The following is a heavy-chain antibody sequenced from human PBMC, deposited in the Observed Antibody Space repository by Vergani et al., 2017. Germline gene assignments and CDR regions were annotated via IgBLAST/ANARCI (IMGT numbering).Heavy chain of an antibody. Sequence: QVQLQESGPGLVKPSETLFLTCTVSGGSISSYYWSWIRQPPGKGLEWIGYMYHSGSTNYNPSLETRVTISGDTSKNQFSLKLNAVTAADTAVYYCGRVADFYGLGSRLLDLWGQGILVTVSS. V-gene: IGHV4-59*01. D-gene: IGHD3-10*01. J-gene: IGHJ5*02. CDR2: MYHSGST. CDR1: GGSISSYY. CDR3: GRVADFYGLGSRLLDL.